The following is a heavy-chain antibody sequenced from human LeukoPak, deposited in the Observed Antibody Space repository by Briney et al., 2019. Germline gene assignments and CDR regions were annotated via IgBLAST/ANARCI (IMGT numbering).Heavy chain of an antibody. D-gene: IGHD2-2*01. CDR2: ISGSGDTT. CDR3: AKVGARGCSSSTCFIY. V-gene: IGHV3-23*01. J-gene: IGHJ4*02. CDR1: GFTFRSYA. Sequence: PGGSLRLSCAASGFTFRSYAMSWVRQAPGKGLEWVSAISGSGDTTYYADSVKGRFTISRYNSKNTLYLQMNSLRPEDTAVYYCAKVGARGCSSSTCFIYWGQGTLVTVSS.